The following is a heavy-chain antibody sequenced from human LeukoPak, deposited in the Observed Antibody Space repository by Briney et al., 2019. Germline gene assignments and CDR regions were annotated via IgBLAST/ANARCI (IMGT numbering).Heavy chain of an antibody. D-gene: IGHD2-2*01. CDR1: GFTFSSYW. J-gene: IGHJ4*02. V-gene: IGHV3-74*03. CDR3: ARDLVVTSGY. CDR2: IGSDGSST. Sequence: GGSLRLSCAASGFTFSSYWMHWVRQAPGKGLAWVARIGSDGSSTTYADSVKGRFTISRDNAKNTLYLQMNSLRVEDTAVYYCARDLVVTSGYWGQGTLVTVSS.